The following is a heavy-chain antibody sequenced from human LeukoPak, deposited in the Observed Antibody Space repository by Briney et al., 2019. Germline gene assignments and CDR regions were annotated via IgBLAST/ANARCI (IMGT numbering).Heavy chain of an antibody. CDR2: TYYSGST. Sequence: SETLSLTCTVSGGSISSYYWSWIRQPPGKGLEWIGYTYYSGSTNYNPSLKSRVTISVDTSKNQFSLKLSSLTAADTAVYYCARLRRSRLAEFDYWGQGTLVTVSS. CDR1: GGSISSYY. CDR3: ARLRRSRLAEFDY. J-gene: IGHJ4*02. D-gene: IGHD3-3*02. V-gene: IGHV4-59*08.